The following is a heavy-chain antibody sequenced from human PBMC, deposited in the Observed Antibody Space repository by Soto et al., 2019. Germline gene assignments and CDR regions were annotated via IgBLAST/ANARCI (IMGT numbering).Heavy chain of an antibody. J-gene: IGHJ3*02. CDR2: INSDGSST. V-gene: IGHV3-74*01. CDR3: ASRAMIVVDTDGFDI. CDR1: GFIFSTYY. Sequence: GGSLRLSCAASGFIFSTYYMHWVRQAPGKGLVWISRINSDGSSTTYADSVKGRFTISRDNAKDTLFLQMNSLRAEDTAVYYCASRAMIVVDTDGFDIWGQGTMVTVS. D-gene: IGHD3-22*01.